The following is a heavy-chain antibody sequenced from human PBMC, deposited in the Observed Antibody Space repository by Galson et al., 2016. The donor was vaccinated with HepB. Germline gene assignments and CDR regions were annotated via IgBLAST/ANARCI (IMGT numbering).Heavy chain of an antibody. CDR3: ARQTITAAGDY. D-gene: IGHD6-13*01. Sequence: SETLSLTCSVSGASVSSNSFYWAWIRQPPGKGLEWIGSIYYSGRTYNNPSLKSRVTMSVDTSKNYFSLKLTPVTAADTAVYYCARQTITAAGDYWGHGTLVTVSS. J-gene: IGHJ4*01. V-gene: IGHV4-39*01. CDR1: GASVSSNSFY. CDR2: IYYSGRT.